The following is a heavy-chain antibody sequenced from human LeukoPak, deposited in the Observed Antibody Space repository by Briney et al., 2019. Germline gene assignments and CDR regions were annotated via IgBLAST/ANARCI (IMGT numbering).Heavy chain of an antibody. V-gene: IGHV3-53*01. Sequence: GGSLRLSCAASGFTVINYYMSWVRQAPGKGLDWVSIIDTGVNTYYTDSVKGRFTVSRDSSKNTLYLQMNGLRAEDTAMYYCAGDLNYWGQGTLVTVSS. CDR2: IDTGVNT. CDR3: AGDLNY. CDR1: GFTVINYY. J-gene: IGHJ4*02.